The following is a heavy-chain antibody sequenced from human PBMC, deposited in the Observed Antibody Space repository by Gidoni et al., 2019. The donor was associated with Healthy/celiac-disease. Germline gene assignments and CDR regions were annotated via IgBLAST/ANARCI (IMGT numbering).Heavy chain of an antibody. D-gene: IGHD6-19*01. CDR3: ARSLGDGWTRSRVDY. Sequence: EVQLVESGGGLVKPGGSLRLPCAASGFTFSSYSMNGVRQAPGKGLEWFSSISSSSSYIYYADSVKGRFTISRDNAKNSLYLQMNSLRAEDTAVYYCARSLGDGWTRSRVDYWGQGTLVTVSS. CDR1: GFTFSSYS. CDR2: ISSSSSYI. V-gene: IGHV3-21*01. J-gene: IGHJ4*02.